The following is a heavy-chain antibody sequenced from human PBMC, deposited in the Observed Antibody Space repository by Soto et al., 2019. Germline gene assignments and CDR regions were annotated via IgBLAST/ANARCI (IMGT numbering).Heavy chain of an antibody. CDR1: GFTFTSSA. Sequence: QMQLVQSGPEVKKPGTSVKVSCKASGFTFTSSAVQWVRQARGQRLEWIGWIVVGSGNTNYATKFQERVTITKDMSTSTAYMELSSLRSDDKAVYYCAASLGYDYVWGSFDAFDIWGQGTMVTVSS. J-gene: IGHJ3*02. CDR3: AASLGYDYVWGSFDAFDI. D-gene: IGHD3-16*01. CDR2: IVVGSGNT. V-gene: IGHV1-58*01.